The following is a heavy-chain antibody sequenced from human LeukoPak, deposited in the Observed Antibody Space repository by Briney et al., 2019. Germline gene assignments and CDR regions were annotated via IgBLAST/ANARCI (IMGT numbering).Heavy chain of an antibody. D-gene: IGHD2-2*01. V-gene: IGHV3-48*01. CDR2: ISSSSSTI. J-gene: IGHJ4*02. CDR1: GFTFSSCS. CDR3: ARDGAWYQLPSFDY. Sequence: GGSLGLSCAASGFTFSSCSMNWVRQAPGKGLEWVSYISSSSSTIYYADSVKGRFTISRDNAKNSLYLQMNGLRAEDTAVYYCARDGAWYQLPSFDYWGQGTLVTVSS.